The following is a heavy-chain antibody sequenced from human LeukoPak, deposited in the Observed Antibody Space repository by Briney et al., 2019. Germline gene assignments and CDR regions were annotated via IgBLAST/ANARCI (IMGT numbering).Heavy chain of an antibody. V-gene: IGHV4-59*01. CDR1: GGSFSTYY. D-gene: IGHD3-16*01. CDR2: IYYSGST. Sequence: SVTLSLTCTVSGGSFSTYYWSWIRQPPGRGLEWMGYIYYSGSTDYNPSLKSRLTMSLDTSKNRFSLNLSSVTAADTAVYYCARAVITFGGAVAKGFDCWGQGTLVTVSS. CDR3: ARAVITFGGAVAKGFDC. J-gene: IGHJ4*02.